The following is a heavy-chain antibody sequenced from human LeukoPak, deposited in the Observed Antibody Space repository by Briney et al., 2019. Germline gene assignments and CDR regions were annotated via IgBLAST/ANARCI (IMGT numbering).Heavy chain of an antibody. CDR1: GGSFSGYY. V-gene: IGHV4-34*01. CDR3: ARVSYYYGTGSHYNPTHFDY. D-gene: IGHD3-10*01. CDR2: INHSGST. Sequence: SETLSLTCAVYGGSFSGYYWSWIRQPPWKGLEWIGEINHSGSTNYNPSLKSRVTISVDTSKNQFSLKLSSVTAADTAVYYCARVSYYYGTGSHYNPTHFDYWGQGTLVTVSS. J-gene: IGHJ4*02.